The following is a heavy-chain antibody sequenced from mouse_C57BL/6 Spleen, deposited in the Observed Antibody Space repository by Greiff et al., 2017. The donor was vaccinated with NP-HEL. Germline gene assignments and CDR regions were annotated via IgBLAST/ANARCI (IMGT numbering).Heavy chain of an antibody. CDR2: IYPGDGDT. Sequence: QVQLQQSGPELVKPGASVKISCKASGYAFSSSWMNWVKQRPGKGLEWIGRIYPGDGDTNYNGKFKGKATLTADKSSSTAYMQLSSLTSEDSAVCFCAETGGDYGVAYWGQGTLVTVSA. J-gene: IGHJ3*01. CDR1: GYAFSSSW. D-gene: IGHD2-4*01. CDR3: AETGGDYGVAY. V-gene: IGHV1-82*01.